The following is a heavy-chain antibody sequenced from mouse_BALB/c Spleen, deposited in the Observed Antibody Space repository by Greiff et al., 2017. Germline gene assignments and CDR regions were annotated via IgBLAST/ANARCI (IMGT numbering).Heavy chain of an antibody. CDR3: ARNPPGLFYAMDY. CDR1: GFSLSRYS. D-gene: IGHD6-1*01. J-gene: IGHJ4*01. V-gene: IGHV2-6-4*01. Sequence: VHLVESGPGLVAPSQSLSITCTVSGFSLSRYSVHWVRQPPGKGLEWLGMIWGGGSTDYNSAIKSRLSISKDNSKSQVFLKMTSLQTDDTAMYDCARNPPGLFYAMDYWGQGTSVTVST. CDR2: IWGGGST.